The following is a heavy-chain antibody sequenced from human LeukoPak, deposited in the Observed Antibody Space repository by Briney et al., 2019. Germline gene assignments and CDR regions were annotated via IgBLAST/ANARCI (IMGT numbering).Heavy chain of an antibody. CDR1: GFTFSSHS. Sequence: GGSLRLSCAASGFTFSSHSMNWVRQAPGKGLEWVALISYDANIGSNKYYADSVKGRFTISRDNSKNTLYLQMNSLRAEDTAVYYCARDGGYDFWSGYYQDYWGQGTLVTVSS. J-gene: IGHJ4*02. V-gene: IGHV3-30*03. D-gene: IGHD3-3*01. CDR3: ARDGGYDFWSGYYQDY. CDR2: ISYDANIGSNK.